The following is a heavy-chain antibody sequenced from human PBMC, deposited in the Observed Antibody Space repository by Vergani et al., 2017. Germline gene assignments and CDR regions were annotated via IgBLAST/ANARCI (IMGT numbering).Heavy chain of an antibody. V-gene: IGHV1-46*03. CDR3: ARPHGDILPPDPRRLDY. CDR1: GYTFTYYY. Sequence: QVQLVQSGAEVKKPGASVRVSCQASGYTFTYYYIHWVRQAPGQGLEWMGIINPSGGSTTYAQQFQGRLTMTRDTSTSTVYMDLSNLRSEDTAVYYCARPHGDILPPDPRRLDYWGQGTLVTVSS. J-gene: IGHJ4*02. CDR2: INPSGGST.